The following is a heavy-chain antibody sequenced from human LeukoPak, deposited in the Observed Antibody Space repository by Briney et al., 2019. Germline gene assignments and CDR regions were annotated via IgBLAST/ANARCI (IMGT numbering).Heavy chain of an antibody. D-gene: IGHD5-18*01. CDR3: ARGEVGYNYGPYHY. Sequence: PGGSLRLSCAASGFTFSNYEMNWVRQAPGKGLEWVSYISSSGNTIYYADSVKGRFTISRDNAKNSLYLQMNNLRAEDTAVYYCARGEVGYNYGPYHYWGQGTLVTVSS. CDR2: ISSSGNTI. V-gene: IGHV3-48*03. J-gene: IGHJ4*02. CDR1: GFTFSNYE.